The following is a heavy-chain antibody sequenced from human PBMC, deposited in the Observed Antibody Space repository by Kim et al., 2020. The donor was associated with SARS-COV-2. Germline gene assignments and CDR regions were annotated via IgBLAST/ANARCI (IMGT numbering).Heavy chain of an antibody. CDR1: GFTFSTYA. D-gene: IGHD6-19*01. CDR3: AKAWAVAGPTAGIFDY. Sequence: GGSLRLSCAASGFTFSTYAMSWVRQAPGKGLEWVSGISGSGGSTFYADSVKGRFTISRDNSRNTLYLQMNSLRAEDTAVYYCAKAWAVAGPTAGIFDYWGQGTLVTVSS. CDR2: ISGSGGST. J-gene: IGHJ4*02. V-gene: IGHV3-23*01.